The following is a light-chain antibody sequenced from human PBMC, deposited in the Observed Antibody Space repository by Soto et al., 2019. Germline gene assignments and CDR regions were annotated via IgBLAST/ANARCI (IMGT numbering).Light chain of an antibody. CDR3: MKGSHWPKT. CDR1: QSLVYADGNTY. J-gene: IGKJ1*01. Sequence: VVIAQSPVSVPLTLVYPASISCRSSQSLVYADGNTYLSWFHQGPGQSPRRLIYQVSNRDSGVPDRFSGSGSGTDFTLKISRVEAEDVGIYYCMKGSHWPKTFGQGTKVDIK. V-gene: IGKV2-30*01. CDR2: QVS.